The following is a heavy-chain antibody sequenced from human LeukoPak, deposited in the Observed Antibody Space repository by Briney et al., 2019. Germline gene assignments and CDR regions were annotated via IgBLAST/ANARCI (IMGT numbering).Heavy chain of an antibody. Sequence: SETLSLTCTVSGDSISSYYWSWIRQPPGKGLEWIGYIYYSGNTNYNPSLKSRVTISVDTSKNQFSLKLSAVTAADTAVYYCARGIIVGATWGENDNWFDPWGQGTLVTVSS. CDR1: GDSISSYY. CDR3: ARGIIVGATWGENDNWFDP. CDR2: IYYSGNT. V-gene: IGHV4-59*01. J-gene: IGHJ5*02. D-gene: IGHD1-26*01.